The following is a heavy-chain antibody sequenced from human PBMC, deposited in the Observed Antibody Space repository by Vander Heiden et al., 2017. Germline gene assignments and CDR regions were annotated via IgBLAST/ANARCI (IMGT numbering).Heavy chain of an antibody. CDR3: ASIIVVVNHYFDY. J-gene: IGHJ4*02. Sequence: QLQLQESGPGLVKPSETLSLTCTVSGGSLSSSSYYWGWIRQPPGKGLEWIGSIYYSGSTYYNPSLKSRVTISVDTSKNQFSLKLSSVTAADTAVYYCASIIVVVNHYFDYWGQGTLVTVSS. D-gene: IGHD2-21*01. CDR1: GGSLSSSSYY. CDR2: IYYSGST. V-gene: IGHV4-39*01.